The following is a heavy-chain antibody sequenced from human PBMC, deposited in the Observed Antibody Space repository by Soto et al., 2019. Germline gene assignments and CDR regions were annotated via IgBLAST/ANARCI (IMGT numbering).Heavy chain of an antibody. J-gene: IGHJ6*02. CDR2: IIPIFGTA. CDR1: GGTFSSYA. CDR3: AGGVVRAAMAVYYYGMDV. V-gene: IGHV1-69*06. Sequence: QVQLVQSGAEVKKPGSSVKVSCKASGGTFSSYAISWVRQAPGQGLEWMGGIIPIFGTANYAQKFQGRVTITADKSTSTAYMELSSLRSEDTAVYYCAGGVVRAAMAVYYYGMDVWGQGTTVTVSS. D-gene: IGHD2-2*01.